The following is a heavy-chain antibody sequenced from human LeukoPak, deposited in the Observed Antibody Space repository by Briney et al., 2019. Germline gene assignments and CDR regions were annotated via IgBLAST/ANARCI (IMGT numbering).Heavy chain of an antibody. CDR2: INPSGGST. V-gene: IGHV1-46*01. CDR1: GYTVTRYY. D-gene: IGHD1-20*01. CDR3: ASGGRIPGTTGAFDI. J-gene: IGHJ3*02. Sequence: ASVNDSCMASGYTVTRYYMHWVRPAPGQGLEWMGLINPSGGSTSYAQKFQGRVAMTRDTSTSTVYIELSSLRSEDTDVYYCASGGRIPGTTGAFDIWGQGTLVTVSS.